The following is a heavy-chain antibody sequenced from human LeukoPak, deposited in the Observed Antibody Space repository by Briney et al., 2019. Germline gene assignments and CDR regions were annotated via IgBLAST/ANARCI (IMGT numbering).Heavy chain of an antibody. D-gene: IGHD6-13*01. V-gene: IGHV4-31*03. CDR1: GGSISSGGYY. CDR3: ARVDAAAAGDY. Sequence: PSQTLSLTFTVSGGSISSGGYYWSWNRQHPGKGLEWIGYIYYSGSTYYNPSLKSRVTISVDTSKNQFSLKLSSVTAADTAVYYCARVDAAAAGDYWGQGTLVTVSS. J-gene: IGHJ4*02. CDR2: IYYSGST.